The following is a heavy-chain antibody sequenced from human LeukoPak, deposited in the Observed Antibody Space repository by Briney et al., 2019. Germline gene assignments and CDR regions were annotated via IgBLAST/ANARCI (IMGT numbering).Heavy chain of an antibody. CDR1: GFTFSNAW. V-gene: IGHV3-15*01. CDR2: IKSKTDGGTT. CDR3: TKDVRYYDSSGYPGY. D-gene: IGHD3-22*01. Sequence: GGSLRLSCAASGFTFSNAWMSWVRQAPGKGLEWVGRIKSKTDGGTTDYAAPVKGRFTISRDVSKNTLYLQMNSLKTEDTAVYYCTKDVRYYDSSGYPGYWGQGTPVTVSS. J-gene: IGHJ4*02.